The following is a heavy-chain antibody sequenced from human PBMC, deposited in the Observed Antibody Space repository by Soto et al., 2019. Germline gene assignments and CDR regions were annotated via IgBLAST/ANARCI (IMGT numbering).Heavy chain of an antibody. D-gene: IGHD5-12*01. J-gene: IGHJ4*02. CDR2: ISGSGGST. Sequence: EVQFLESGGGLVQPGGSLRLSCAASRFMFSRYAMSWVRQAPGKGLEWVSGISGSGGSTWYADSVKGRFTISRDNSMNMVYLQMNSLRVEDTAQYFCVKEWTPRRAFDSWGQGTQVTVSS. CDR1: RFMFSRYA. CDR3: VKEWTPRRAFDS. V-gene: IGHV3-23*01.